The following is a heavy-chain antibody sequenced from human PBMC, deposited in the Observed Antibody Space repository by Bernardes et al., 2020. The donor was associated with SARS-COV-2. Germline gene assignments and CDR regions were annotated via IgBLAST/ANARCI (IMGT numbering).Heavy chain of an antibody. J-gene: IGHJ4*02. CDR2: ISGSGDRT. CDR3: AKGRDSGYLVPFDY. CDR1: GFTFSSYW. V-gene: IGHV3-23*01. D-gene: IGHD3-22*01. Sequence: GGSLRLSCVASGFTFSSYWMSWVRQAPGKGLEWVSGISGSGDRTNYAGSVKGRFTISRDTSKSTLYLQMNSLRAEDTAVYYCAKGRDSGYLVPFDYWGQGTLVTVSS.